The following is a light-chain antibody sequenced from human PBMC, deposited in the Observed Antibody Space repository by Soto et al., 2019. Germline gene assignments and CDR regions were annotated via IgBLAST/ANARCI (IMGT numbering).Light chain of an antibody. CDR1: QSVLYSSNNKNY. CDR3: QQYSLIPIT. Sequence: DIVMTQSPDSLAVSLGERATINCKSSQSVLYSSNNKNYLAWYQQKPGQPPKLLIYWASTRESGVPDRFSGSGSGTDFTLTISSLQAEDVAVYYCQQYSLIPITFGQGTRLEIK. V-gene: IGKV4-1*01. J-gene: IGKJ5*01. CDR2: WAS.